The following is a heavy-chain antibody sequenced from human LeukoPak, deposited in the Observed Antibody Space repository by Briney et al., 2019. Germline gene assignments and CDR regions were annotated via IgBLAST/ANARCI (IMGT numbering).Heavy chain of an antibody. D-gene: IGHD6-19*01. Sequence: ASVKVSCKASGCTFTTYDINWVRQATGQGLEWMGWLSPNSGQTAYAQKFQGRVTMTRDISISTFYLELSSLTSEDTAVYYCTRGNGVAGDYWGQGTLVTVSS. CDR1: GCTFTTYD. CDR3: TRGNGVAGDY. V-gene: IGHV1-8*01. CDR2: LSPNSGQT. J-gene: IGHJ4*02.